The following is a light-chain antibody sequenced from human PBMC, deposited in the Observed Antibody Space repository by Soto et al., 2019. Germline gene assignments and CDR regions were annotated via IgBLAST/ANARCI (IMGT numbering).Light chain of an antibody. CDR1: QSISSTY. CDR3: HQYGTSPPVYT. Sequence: EIVLTQSPGTLSLSPGERATLSCRTSQSISSTYLAWYQQKPGQAPRLLIYGTYSRATGIPDRFSGSGSGRDFTLTISRLEPEDFAVYYCHQYGTSPPVYTFGQGTKLEIK. CDR2: GTY. V-gene: IGKV3-20*01. J-gene: IGKJ2*01.